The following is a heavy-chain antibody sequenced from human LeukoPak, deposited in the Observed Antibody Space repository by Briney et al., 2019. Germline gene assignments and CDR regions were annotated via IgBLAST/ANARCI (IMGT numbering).Heavy chain of an antibody. D-gene: IGHD6-13*01. CDR3: ARLSGSRKFYYYMDV. J-gene: IGHJ6*03. Sequence: GEPLKISCKGSGYSFTSYWIGWVRQMPGKGLEWMWIIYPGDSDTRYNPSFQGHVTISADKSISTAYLQWSSLKASDTAMYYCARLSGSRKFYYYMDVWGKGTTVTVSS. V-gene: IGHV5-51*01. CDR2: IYPGDSDT. CDR1: GYSFTSYW.